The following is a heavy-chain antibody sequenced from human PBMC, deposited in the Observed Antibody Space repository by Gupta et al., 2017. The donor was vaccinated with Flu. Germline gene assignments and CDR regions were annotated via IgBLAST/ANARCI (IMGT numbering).Heavy chain of an antibody. D-gene: IGHD2-15*01. CDR2: IYPGDSDT. CDR3: ARHGTSCSSEGCRVGGIDV. Sequence: WVRHRPGRGLEWLGIIYPGDSDTRYNPSFQGQVTISADKSITTAYLQWNSLKASDTAVYYCARHGTSCSSEGCRVGGIDVWGQGTTVTVSS. J-gene: IGHJ6*02. V-gene: IGHV5-51*01.